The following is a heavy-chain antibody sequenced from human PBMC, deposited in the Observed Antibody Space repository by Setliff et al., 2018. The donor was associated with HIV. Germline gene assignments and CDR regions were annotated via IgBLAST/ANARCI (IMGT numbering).Heavy chain of an antibody. Sequence: ASVKVSCKASGYMFSIYYMHWVRQVPGQGLEWMGWSNPNTGGTKYAQKFQGRVTMTMDTSTTTAYMELSRLKSDDTAVYYCARDHVVCSGGTCRSDDPYNGSFQHFDYWGQGTLVTVSS. D-gene: IGHD2-15*01. V-gene: IGHV1-2*02. CDR1: GYMFSIYY. CDR3: ARDHVVCSGGTCRSDDPYNGSFQHFDY. CDR2: SNPNTGGT. J-gene: IGHJ4*02.